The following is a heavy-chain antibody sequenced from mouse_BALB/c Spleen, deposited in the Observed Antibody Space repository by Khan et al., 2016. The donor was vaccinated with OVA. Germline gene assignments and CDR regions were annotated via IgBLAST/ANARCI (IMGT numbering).Heavy chain of an antibody. J-gene: IGHJ3*01. D-gene: IGHD1-1*01. V-gene: IGHV14-1*02. CDR3: ARSGYFAWFTY. CDR2: MDPENGDP. CDR1: GFNIKAYY. Sequence: VQLQQSGAELVRPGALVKLSCKPSGFNIKAYYIHWVKQRPEQGLEWIGWMDPENGDPIYDPRFQGKAIITADTSSNTAYLQLSSLASEDTAVYYCARSGYFAWFTYWGQGTLVTVAA.